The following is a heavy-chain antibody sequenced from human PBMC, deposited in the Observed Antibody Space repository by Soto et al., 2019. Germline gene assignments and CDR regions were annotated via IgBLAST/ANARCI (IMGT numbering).Heavy chain of an antibody. J-gene: IGHJ4*02. V-gene: IGHV3-9*01. Sequence: GGSLRLSCAASGFTFDDYAMHWVRQAPGKGLEWVSGISWNSGSIGYADSVKGRFTISRDNAKNSLYLQMNSLRAEDTALYYCAKDFSAAGTNWGQGTLVTVSS. CDR2: ISWNSGSI. CDR3: AKDFSAAGTN. CDR1: GFTFDDYA. D-gene: IGHD6-13*01.